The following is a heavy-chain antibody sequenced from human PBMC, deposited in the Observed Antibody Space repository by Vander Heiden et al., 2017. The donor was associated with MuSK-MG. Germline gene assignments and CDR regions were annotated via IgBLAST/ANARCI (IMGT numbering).Heavy chain of an antibody. CDR2: IYYSGST. V-gene: IGHV4-59*08. J-gene: IGHJ5*02. Sequence: QVQLQESGPGLVKPSETLSLTCTVSGGSISSYYWSWIRQPPGKGLEWIGYIYYSGSTNYNPSLKSRVTISVDTSKNQFSLKLSSVTAADTAVYYCARFRDGELPRYNWFDPWGQGTLVTVSS. CDR3: ARFRDGELPRYNWFDP. CDR1: GGSISSYY. D-gene: IGHD1-26*01.